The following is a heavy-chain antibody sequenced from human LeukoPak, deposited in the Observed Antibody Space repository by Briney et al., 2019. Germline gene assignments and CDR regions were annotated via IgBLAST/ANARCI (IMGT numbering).Heavy chain of an antibody. CDR3: ANDEGDDYATFDY. V-gene: IGHV3-23*01. Sequence: QPGGSLRLSCAASGFTFSSYAMSWVRQAPGKGLEWVSAISGSGGSTYYADSVKGRFTISRDNSKNTLYLQMNSLRAEDTAVYYCANDEGDDYATFDYWGQGTLVTVSS. D-gene: IGHD4/OR15-4a*01. CDR2: ISGSGGST. J-gene: IGHJ4*02. CDR1: GFTFSSYA.